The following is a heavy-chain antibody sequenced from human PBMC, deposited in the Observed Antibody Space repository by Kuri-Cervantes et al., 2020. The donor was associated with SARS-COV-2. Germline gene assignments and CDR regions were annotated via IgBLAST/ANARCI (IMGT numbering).Heavy chain of an antibody. J-gene: IGHJ4*02. V-gene: IGHV3-11*01. CDR3: ARGYSSSWYRGQASY. CDR2: SSNSGSTI. CDR1: GFTFSSYA. D-gene: IGHD6-13*01. Sequence: GESLKISCAGSGFTFSSYAMSWIRQAPGKGLEWVSYSSNSGSTIYYADSVKGRFTISRDNAKNSLYLQMNSLRAEDTDVYYCARGYSSSWYRGQASYWGQGTLVTVSS.